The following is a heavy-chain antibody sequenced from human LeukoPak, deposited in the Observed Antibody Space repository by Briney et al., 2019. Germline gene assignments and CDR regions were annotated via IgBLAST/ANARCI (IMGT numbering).Heavy chain of an antibody. V-gene: IGHV4-34*01. D-gene: IGHD5-24*01. J-gene: IGHJ4*02. CDR1: GGSFSGYY. Sequence: SETLSLTCAVHGGSFSGYYWTWIRQPPGRGLEWIGEINHSGSTNYNPSLKSRATISVDTSKSQFSLKLNSVTAADTAMYYCARGRDPYWGQGTLVTVSS. CDR3: ARGRDPY. CDR2: INHSGST.